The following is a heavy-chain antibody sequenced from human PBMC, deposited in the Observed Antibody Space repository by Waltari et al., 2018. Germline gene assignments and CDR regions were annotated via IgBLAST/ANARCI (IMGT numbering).Heavy chain of an antibody. CDR1: GGSISSYY. D-gene: IGHD3-10*01. CDR3: ARGGGGFRGVTNFDY. CDR2: IYYSGST. Sequence: QVQLQESGPGLVKPSETLSLTCTVSGGSISSYYCSWIRQPPGKGLEWIGYIYYSGSTNYNPSLKSRVTISVDTSKNQFSLKLSSVTAADTAVYYCARGGGGFRGVTNFDYWGQGTLVTVSS. J-gene: IGHJ4*02. V-gene: IGHV4-59*01.